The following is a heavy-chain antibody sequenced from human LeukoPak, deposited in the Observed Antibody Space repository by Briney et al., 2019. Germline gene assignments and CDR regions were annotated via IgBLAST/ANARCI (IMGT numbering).Heavy chain of an antibody. V-gene: IGHV4-39*01. CDR1: GGSISNSHYY. J-gene: IGHJ4*02. CDR3: ASVNYVDYGFDY. CDR2: ISYSGST. D-gene: IGHD4-17*01. Sequence: SETLSLTCTVSGGSISNSHYYWGWIRQPPGKGLEWIAHISYSGSTYYNPSLRSRVTISVDTSKNPFSLKLASMTAADAAIFYCASVNYVDYGFDYWGQGTLVTVSS.